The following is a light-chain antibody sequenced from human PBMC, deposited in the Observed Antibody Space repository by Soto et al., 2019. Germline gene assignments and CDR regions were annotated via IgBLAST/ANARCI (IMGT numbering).Light chain of an antibody. V-gene: IGKV3-20*01. Sequence: PGERATLSCRASQSASSSLAWFQQKPGQAPRLLIYDASKRATGIPARFSGSGSGTDFTLTISRLEPEDFAVYYCQQYGTAPWTFGQGTKVDIK. CDR2: DAS. CDR3: QQYGTAPWT. J-gene: IGKJ1*01. CDR1: QSASSS.